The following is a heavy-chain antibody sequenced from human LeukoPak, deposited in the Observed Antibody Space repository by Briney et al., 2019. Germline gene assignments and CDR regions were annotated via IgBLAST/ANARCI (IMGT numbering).Heavy chain of an antibody. V-gene: IGHV3-53*01. Sequence: HPGGSLRLSRAAAGLSVSTNYIRWVRQAPGKGLEWVSVIYSGGSTYYADSVKGRFTISRDNSNITLYLQMNSLRAGDTAVYYCARDYEYYWGQGTPVTVSS. CDR1: GLSVSTNY. CDR2: IYSGGST. J-gene: IGHJ4*02. D-gene: IGHD3-3*01. CDR3: ARDYEYY.